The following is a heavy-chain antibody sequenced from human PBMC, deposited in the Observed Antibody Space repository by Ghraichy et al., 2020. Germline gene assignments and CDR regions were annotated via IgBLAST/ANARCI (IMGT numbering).Heavy chain of an antibody. Sequence: GGSLRLSCAASGFTFSDHYIDWVRQAPGKGLEWVGRTRDKAKSYTTEYAASVKGRFTISRDDSKNSLCLQMNSLQTEDTAVYFCARGGSAAAGTGYFFGMDVWGQGTTVTVSS. CDR3: ARGGSAAAGTGYFFGMDV. CDR2: TRDKAKSYTT. J-gene: IGHJ6*02. CDR1: GFTFSDHY. D-gene: IGHD6-13*01. V-gene: IGHV3-72*01.